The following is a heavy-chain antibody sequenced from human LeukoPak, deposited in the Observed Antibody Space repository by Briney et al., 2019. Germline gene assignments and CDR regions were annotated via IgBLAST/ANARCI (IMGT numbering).Heavy chain of an antibody. CDR1: GYTFTGYY. CDR2: INPNSGCT. J-gene: IGHJ4*02. V-gene: IGHV1-2*02. Sequence: ASVKVSCKASGYTFTGYYMHWVRQAPGQGLEWMGWINPNSGCTNYAQKFQGRITMTRDTSISTAYMELSRLRSNDTAVYYCARGLWLESKPDYWGQGTLVTVSS. CDR3: ARGLWLESKPDY. D-gene: IGHD6-19*01.